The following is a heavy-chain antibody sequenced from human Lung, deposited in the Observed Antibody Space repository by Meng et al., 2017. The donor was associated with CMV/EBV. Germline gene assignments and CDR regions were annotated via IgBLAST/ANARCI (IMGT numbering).Heavy chain of an antibody. J-gene: IGHJ6*04. CDR2: INPNSGGT. CDR1: GYTFTGYY. D-gene: IGHD3-3*01. V-gene: IGHV1-2*02. Sequence: SVKVSXKASGYTFTGYYMHWVRQAPGQGLEWMGWINPNSGGTNYAQKFQGRVTMTRDTSISTAYMELSRLRSDDTAVYYCAYTYDFWSGYYPPGMDVWGKGTTVTVSS. CDR3: AYTYDFWSGYYPPGMDV.